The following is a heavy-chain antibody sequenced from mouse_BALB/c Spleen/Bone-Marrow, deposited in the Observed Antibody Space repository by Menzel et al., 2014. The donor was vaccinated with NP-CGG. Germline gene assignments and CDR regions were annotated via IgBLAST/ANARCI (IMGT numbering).Heavy chain of an antibody. CDR2: NDPYSGGT. V-gene: IGHV1S135*01. Sequence: VHVKQSGPELVKPGASVKVSCKASGYAFTNYNMYWVKQSHGKSLEWIGYNDPYSGGTNYNQKFKGKATLTVDKSSSTAYMHLNSLTSEDSAVCYCARLGATAVHDYWGQGTTLTVSS. D-gene: IGHD1-1*01. J-gene: IGHJ2*01. CDR3: ARLGATAVHDY. CDR1: GYAFTNYN.